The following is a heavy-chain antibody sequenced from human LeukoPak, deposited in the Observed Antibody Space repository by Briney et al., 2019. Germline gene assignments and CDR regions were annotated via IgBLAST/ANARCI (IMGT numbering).Heavy chain of an antibody. D-gene: IGHD1-26*01. J-gene: IGHJ4*02. CDR1: GFTFSNAW. V-gene: IGHV3-15*01. CDR2: IKSKTDGGTT. CDR3: ARAGIVGAFFDY. Sequence: GGSLRLSCAASGFTFSNAWMSWVRQAPGKGLEWVGRIKSKTDGGTTDYAAPVKGRFTISRDDSKNTLYLQMNSLRAEDTAVYYCARAGIVGAFFDYWGQGTLVTVSS.